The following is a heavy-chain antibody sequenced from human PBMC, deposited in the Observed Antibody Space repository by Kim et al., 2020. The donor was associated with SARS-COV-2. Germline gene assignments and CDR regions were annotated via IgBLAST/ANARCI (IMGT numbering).Heavy chain of an antibody. V-gene: IGHV4-59*01. CDR3: ARMPYYDYYIDV. CDR2: IYHSGSI. Sequence: SETLSLTCTVSGGSISHYYWSWIRQPPGKGLEWIGYIYHSGSIDYNPSFISLATVFLDTSNNQFSLRLSSVTAADTAVYYCARMPYYDYYIDVWGRGTTVIVSS. J-gene: IGHJ6*03. D-gene: IGHD3-16*01. CDR1: GGSISHYY.